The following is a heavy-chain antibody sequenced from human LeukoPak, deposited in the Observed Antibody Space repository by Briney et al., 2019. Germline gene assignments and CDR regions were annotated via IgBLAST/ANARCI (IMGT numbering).Heavy chain of an antibody. CDR3: ARDATVTYYYDSSGYNPYFDY. V-gene: IGHV3-33*01. CDR1: GFTFSSYG. Sequence: GSLRLSCAASGFTFSSYGMHWVRQAPGKGLEWVAVIWYDGSNKYYADSVKGRFTISRDNSKNTLYLQMNSLRAEDTAVYYCARDATVTYYYDSSGYNPYFDYWGQGTLVTVSS. J-gene: IGHJ4*02. D-gene: IGHD3-22*01. CDR2: IWYDGSNK.